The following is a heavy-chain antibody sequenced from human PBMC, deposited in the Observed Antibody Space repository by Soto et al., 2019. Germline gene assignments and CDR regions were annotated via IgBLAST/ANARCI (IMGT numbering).Heavy chain of an antibody. V-gene: IGHV3-30*18. CDR1: GFTFSSYG. D-gene: IGHD1-1*01. CDR2: ISYDGNKK. J-gene: IGHJ4*02. Sequence: QVQLVESGGGVVQPGRSLRLSCAASGFTFSSYGMHWVRQAPGTGLQWVAVISYDGNKKYYADSVKGRFTSSRDNSKNARYLQMNSLRVEVAAVYYCAKSVYNWNDGFFDYWGQGTLVTVSS. CDR3: AKSVYNWNDGFFDY.